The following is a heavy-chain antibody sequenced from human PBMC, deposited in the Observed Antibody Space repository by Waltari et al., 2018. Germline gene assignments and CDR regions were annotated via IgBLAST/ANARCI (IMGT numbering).Heavy chain of an antibody. V-gene: IGHV3-74*01. Sequence: EVQLVESGGGLVQPGGSLRLSCAASEFTFRNFWMHWVRQAPGKGLVWVSGIDNTGIKTRYADSVKCRFTISRDNAKNTLYLQMNSLRVEETAVYYCANHRPGGYGMEVWGQGTTVTVSS. CDR1: EFTFRNFW. CDR2: IDNTGIKT. CDR3: ANHRPGGYGMEV. J-gene: IGHJ6*01. D-gene: IGHD3-22*01.